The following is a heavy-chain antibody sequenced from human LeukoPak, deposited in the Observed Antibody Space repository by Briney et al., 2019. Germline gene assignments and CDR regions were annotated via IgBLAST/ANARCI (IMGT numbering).Heavy chain of an antibody. CDR1: GFSFSSSG. CDR3: AKDGTPGDY. V-gene: IGHV3-23*01. J-gene: IGHJ4*02. CDR2: ISGSGGST. D-gene: IGHD2-15*01. Sequence: GRSLRLSCAASGFSFSSSGMSWVRQAPGMGLEWVSAISGSGGSTYYADSVKGRFTISRDNSKNTLYLQMSGLRADDTALYYCAKDGTPGDYWGQGTRVTVSS.